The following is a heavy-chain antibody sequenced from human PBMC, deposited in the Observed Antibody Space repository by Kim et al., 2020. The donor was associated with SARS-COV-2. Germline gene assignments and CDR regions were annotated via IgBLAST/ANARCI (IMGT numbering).Heavy chain of an antibody. CDR1: GGSISSYY. J-gene: IGHJ4*02. CDR2: IYYSGST. CDR3: ARGGEDFWSGYYFD. V-gene: IGHV4-59*01. D-gene: IGHD3-3*01. Sequence: SETLSLTCTVSGGSISSYYWSWIRQPPGKGLEWIGYIYYSGSTNYNPSLKSRVTISVDTSKNQFSLKLSSVTAADTAVYYCARGGEDFWSGYYFDWGQGTLVTVSS.